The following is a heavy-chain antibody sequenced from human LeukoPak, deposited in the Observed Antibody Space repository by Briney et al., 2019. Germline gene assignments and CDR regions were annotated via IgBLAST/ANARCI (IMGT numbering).Heavy chain of an antibody. CDR2: IYYSGST. J-gene: IGHJ4*02. CDR3: ARALALGYYDSSGYYGYYFDY. Sequence: SETLSLTCTVSGGSISSYYWSWIRQPPGKGLEWIGYIYYSGSTNYNPSLKSRVTISVDTSKNQFSLKLSSVTAADTAVYYCARALALGYYDSSGYYGYYFDYWGQRTLVTVSS. CDR1: GGSISSYY. D-gene: IGHD3-22*01. V-gene: IGHV4-59*08.